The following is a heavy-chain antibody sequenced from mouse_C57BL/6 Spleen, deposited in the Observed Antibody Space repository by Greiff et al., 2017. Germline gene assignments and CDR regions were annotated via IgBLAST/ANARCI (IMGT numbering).Heavy chain of an antibody. CDR1: GFNIKDYY. D-gene: IGHD2-12*01. CDR3: ARSGYSDVYYAMDY. CDR2: IDPEDGET. V-gene: IGHV14-2*01. J-gene: IGHJ4*01. Sequence: VQLQQSGAELVKPGDSVKLSCTASGFNIKDYYMHWVKQRTEKGLEWIGRIDPEDGETKYAPGCQGKATITADTSSNTAYLQLSSLTSEDTAVYYCARSGYSDVYYAMDYWGQGTSVTVSS.